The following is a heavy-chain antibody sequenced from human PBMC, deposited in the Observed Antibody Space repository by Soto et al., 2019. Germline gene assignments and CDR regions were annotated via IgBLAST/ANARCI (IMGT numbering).Heavy chain of an antibody. CDR3: ARETIHSSSWSSRFDP. J-gene: IGHJ5*02. CDR1: GGTFSSYA. D-gene: IGHD6-13*01. Sequence: SVKVSCKASGGTFSSYAISWVRQAPGQGLEWMGGIIPIFGTANYAQKFQGRVTITADESTSTAYMELSSLRSEDTAVYYCARETIHSSSWSSRFDPWGQGTLVTVSS. CDR2: IIPIFGTA. V-gene: IGHV1-69*13.